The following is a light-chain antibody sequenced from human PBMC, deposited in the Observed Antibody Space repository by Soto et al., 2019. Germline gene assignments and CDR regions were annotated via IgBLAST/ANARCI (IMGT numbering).Light chain of an antibody. CDR1: SSDVGSYNL. V-gene: IGLV2-23*01. Sequence: QSGLTQPASVSGSPGQSITISCTGTSSDVGSYNLVSWYQRHPGKAPKLMIYEGSKRPSGVSNRFSGSKSGNTASLTISGLQAEDEADYYCCSYAGSSTYVFGTGTKVTVL. J-gene: IGLJ1*01. CDR3: CSYAGSSTYV. CDR2: EGS.